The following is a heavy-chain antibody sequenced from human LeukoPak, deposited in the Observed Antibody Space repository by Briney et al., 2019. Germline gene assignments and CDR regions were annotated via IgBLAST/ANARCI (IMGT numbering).Heavy chain of an antibody. CDR1: GFSFSSFA. CDR2: ISYDGSDK. J-gene: IGHJ4*02. Sequence: QTGGSLRLSCAASGFSFSSFAMHWARQAPGKGLEWVATISYDGSDKYYADSVRGRFTISRGNSKNTLYLQMNSLRAEDTAVYYCARGTDNYAFWSGYPFDYWGQGTLVTVSS. V-gene: IGHV3-30-3*01. CDR3: ARGTDNYAFWSGYPFDY. D-gene: IGHD3-3*01.